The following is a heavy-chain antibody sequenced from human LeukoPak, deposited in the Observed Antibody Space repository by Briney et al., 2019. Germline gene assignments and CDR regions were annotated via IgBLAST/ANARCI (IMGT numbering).Heavy chain of an antibody. D-gene: IGHD3-10*02. CDR3: AGLGITMIGGV. V-gene: IGHV3-48*03. CDR1: GFTFSSYE. CDR2: ISSSGSTI. J-gene: IGHJ6*04. Sequence: GGSLRLSCAASGFTFSSYEMNWVRQAPGKGLEWVSYISSSGSTIYYADSVKGRFTISRDNAKNSLYLQMNSLRAEDTAVYYCAGLGITMIGGVWGKGTTVTISS.